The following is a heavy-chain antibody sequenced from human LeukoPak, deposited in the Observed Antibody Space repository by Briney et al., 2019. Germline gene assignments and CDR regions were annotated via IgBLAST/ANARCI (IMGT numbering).Heavy chain of an antibody. D-gene: IGHD5-18*01. J-gene: IGHJ4*02. CDR1: GGTFSSYA. CDR3: ARVDTAMWYFDY. CDR2: IIPIFGTA. V-gene: IGHV1-69*13. Sequence: SVNVSCTASGGTFSSYAISWVRQAPGQGLEWMGGIIPIFGTANYAQKFQGRVTITADESTSTAYMELSSLRSEDTAVYYCARVDTAMWYFDYWGQGTLVTVSS.